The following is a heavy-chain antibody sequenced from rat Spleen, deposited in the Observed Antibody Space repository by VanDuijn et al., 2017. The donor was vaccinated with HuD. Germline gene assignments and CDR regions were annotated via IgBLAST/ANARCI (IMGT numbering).Heavy chain of an antibody. CDR1: GFTFSDHN. CDR3: TRDRETTRAYYFDY. CDR2: ISYDGSNT. V-gene: IGHV5-7*01. Sequence: EVQLVESGGGLVQPGRSLKLSCAASGFTFSDHNMAWVRQAPKKGLVWVATISYDGSNTYYRDSVKGRFTISRDNAKSTLYLQMNSLRSEDTATYYCTRDRETTRAYYFDYWGQGVMVTVSS. J-gene: IGHJ2*01. D-gene: IGHD1-4*01.